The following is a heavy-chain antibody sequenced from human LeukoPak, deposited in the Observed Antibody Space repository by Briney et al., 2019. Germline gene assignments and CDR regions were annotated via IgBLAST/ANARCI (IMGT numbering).Heavy chain of an antibody. Sequence: PGGSLRLSCAASGFTFSRYWMHWVRQAPGKGLVRVSRINSDGSSTSYADSVKGRFTISRDNAKNTLFLQMNSLRAEDTAVYYCASAVGGSPDYWGQGTLVTVSS. CDR1: GFTFSRYW. V-gene: IGHV3-74*01. CDR3: ASAVGGSPDY. D-gene: IGHD6-19*01. J-gene: IGHJ4*02. CDR2: INSDGSST.